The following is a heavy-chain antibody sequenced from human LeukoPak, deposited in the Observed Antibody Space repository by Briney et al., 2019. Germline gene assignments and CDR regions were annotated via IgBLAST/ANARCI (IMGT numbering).Heavy chain of an antibody. CDR2: ISGIGGST. CDR3: AKFPSEYSYCEPIDY. D-gene: IGHD5-18*01. V-gene: IGHV3-23*01. CDR1: EFTFSSYA. J-gene: IGHJ4*02. Sequence: GGSLRLSWAPSEFTFSSYAMSWVRQVPGRGLDWCSAISGIGGSTYYAASGKGRFTISRDNSKNTLYLQMNSLRAEDTAVYYCAKFPSEYSYCEPIDYWGQGTLVTVSS.